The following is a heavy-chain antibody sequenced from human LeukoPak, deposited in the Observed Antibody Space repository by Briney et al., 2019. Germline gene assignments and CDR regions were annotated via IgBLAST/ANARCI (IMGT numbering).Heavy chain of an antibody. V-gene: IGHV1-8*01. J-gene: IGHJ5*02. CDR1: GYTFTSYD. CDR2: MNPNSGNT. D-gene: IGHD3-9*01. CDR3: TTDPYYHILTGSGWFDP. Sequence: ASVKVSCKASGYTFTSYDINWVRQATGQGLEWLGWMNPNSGNTGYAQKFQGRVTMTRNTSISTAYMELSSLRSEDTAVYYCTTDPYYHILTGSGWFDPWGQGTLVTVSS.